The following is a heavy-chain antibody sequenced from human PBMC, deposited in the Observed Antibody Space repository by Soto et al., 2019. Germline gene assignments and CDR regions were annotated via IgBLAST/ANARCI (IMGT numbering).Heavy chain of an antibody. Sequence: GESLKISCKGSGYSFTSYWIGWVRQMPGKGLEWMGIIYPGDSDTRYSPSFQGQVTISADKSISTAYLQWSSLKASDTAMYYCARGTYYDFWSGYSNNWFDPWGQGTLVTVSS. CDR1: GYSFTSYW. D-gene: IGHD3-3*01. V-gene: IGHV5-51*01. J-gene: IGHJ5*02. CDR3: ARGTYYDFWSGYSNNWFDP. CDR2: IYPGDSDT.